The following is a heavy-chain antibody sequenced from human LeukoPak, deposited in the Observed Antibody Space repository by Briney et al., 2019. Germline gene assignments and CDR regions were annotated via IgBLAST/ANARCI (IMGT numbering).Heavy chain of an antibody. D-gene: IGHD1-26*01. CDR2: IIPILGIA. CDR1: GGTFSSYT. CDR3: TRSPSGSYYNFDY. V-gene: IGHV1-69*02. J-gene: IGHJ4*02. Sequence: SVKVSXKASGGTFSSYTISWVRQAPGQGLEWMGRIIPILGIANYAQKFQGRVTITTDKSTSIAYMELSSLRSEDTAVYYCTRSPSGSYYNFDYWGQGTLVTVSS.